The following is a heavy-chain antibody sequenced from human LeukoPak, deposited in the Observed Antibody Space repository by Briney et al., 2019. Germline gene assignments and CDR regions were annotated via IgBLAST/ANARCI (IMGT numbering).Heavy chain of an antibody. CDR3: AGDSGYIVVVPAAGLPDY. V-gene: IGHV3-30-3*01. J-gene: IGHJ4*02. CDR1: GFTVSSYA. CDR2: ISYDGSNK. D-gene: IGHD2-2*01. Sequence: GRSLRLSCAASGFTVSSYAMHWVRQAPGKGLEWEAVISYDGSNKYYADSVKGRFTISRDNSNNTLYLQMNSLRAEDTAVYYCAGDSGYIVVVPAAGLPDYWGQGTLVTVSS.